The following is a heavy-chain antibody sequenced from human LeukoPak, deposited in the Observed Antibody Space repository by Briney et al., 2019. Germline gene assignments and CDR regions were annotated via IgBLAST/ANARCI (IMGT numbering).Heavy chain of an antibody. CDR3: ASLGVSSLINWFDP. V-gene: IGHV3-48*03. CDR2: ISSSGSTI. Sequence: GGSLRLSCAASGFTFSSYEMNWVRQAPGKGLEWVSYISSSGSTIYYADSVKGRFTISRDNAKNSLYLQMNSLRAENTAVYYCASLGVSSLINWFDPWGQGTLVTVSS. CDR1: GFTFSSYE. D-gene: IGHD3-16*01. J-gene: IGHJ5*02.